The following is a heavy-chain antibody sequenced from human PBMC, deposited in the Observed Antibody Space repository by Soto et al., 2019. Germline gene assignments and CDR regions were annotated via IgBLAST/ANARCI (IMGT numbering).Heavy chain of an antibody. CDR2: IYYSGST. Sequence: PSETLSLTCTVSGGSISSYYWSWIRQPPGKGLEWIGYIYYSGSTNYNPSLKSRVTISVDTSKNQFSLKLSSVTAADTAVYYCARGVPATAGVSVGAFDIWGQGTMVTVS. CDR1: GGSISSYY. D-gene: IGHD2-2*01. CDR3: ARGVPATAGVSVGAFDI. J-gene: IGHJ3*02. V-gene: IGHV4-59*01.